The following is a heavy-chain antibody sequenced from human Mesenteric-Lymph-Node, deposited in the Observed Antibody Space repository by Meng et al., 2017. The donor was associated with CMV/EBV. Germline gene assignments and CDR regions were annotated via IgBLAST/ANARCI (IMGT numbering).Heavy chain of an antibody. CDR3: ARVPWTYDYWENPRWTPDQNFGMDV. D-gene: IGHD3-3*01. J-gene: IGHJ6*02. V-gene: IGHV3-48*03. CDR2: INSGGKTV. Sequence: GESLKISCAASGFTFSNFEMNWVRQAPGKGLEWIAHINSGGKTVYYADSVKGRFTISRDSAKMSLYLQMNNLRADDTAVYFCARVPWTYDYWENPRWTPDQNFGMDVWGQGTTVTVSS. CDR1: GFTFSNFE.